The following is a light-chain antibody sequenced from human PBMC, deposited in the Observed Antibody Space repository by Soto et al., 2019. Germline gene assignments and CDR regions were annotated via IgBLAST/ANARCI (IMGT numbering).Light chain of an antibody. V-gene: IGLV2-23*01. J-gene: IGLJ3*02. CDR2: GGS. CDR3: CSYAGSSTWA. Sequence: QSVLTQPASVSGSPGQSITISCTGTSSDVGSYNLVSWYQQHPGKAPKLMIYGGSKRPSGVSNRFSGSKSGNTASLTISGLQAEDEADYYCCSYAGSSTWAFGGGTKVTVL. CDR1: SSDVGSYNL.